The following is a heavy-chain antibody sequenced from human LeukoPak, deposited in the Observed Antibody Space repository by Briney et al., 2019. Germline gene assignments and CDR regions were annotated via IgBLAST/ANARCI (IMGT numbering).Heavy chain of an antibody. D-gene: IGHD1-26*01. J-gene: IGHJ4*02. Sequence: GGSLRLSCAASGFTVSSNYMSWVRQAPGKGLEWVSAISGSGGTTYYADFMKGRFTISRDNSKNTLYLQMNSLRAEDTAVYYCARDRVGATLYFDYWGQGTLVTVSS. CDR3: ARDRVGATLYFDY. CDR1: GFTVSSNY. V-gene: IGHV3-23*01. CDR2: ISGSGGTT.